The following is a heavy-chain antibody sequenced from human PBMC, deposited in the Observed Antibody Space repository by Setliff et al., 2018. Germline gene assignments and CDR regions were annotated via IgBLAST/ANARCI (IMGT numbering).Heavy chain of an antibody. Sequence: ASVKVSCKASVYTFTSYAMNWVRQAPGQGLEWMGWINTNTGNPTYAQGFTGRFVFSLDTSVSTSYLQISSLKAEDTAVYYFARGPLHYDVWSGYYTVSWFDPWGQGTLVT. CDR2: INTNTGNP. V-gene: IGHV7-4-1*02. CDR1: VYTFTSYA. D-gene: IGHD3-3*01. J-gene: IGHJ5*02. CDR3: ARGPLHYDVWSGYYTVSWFDP.